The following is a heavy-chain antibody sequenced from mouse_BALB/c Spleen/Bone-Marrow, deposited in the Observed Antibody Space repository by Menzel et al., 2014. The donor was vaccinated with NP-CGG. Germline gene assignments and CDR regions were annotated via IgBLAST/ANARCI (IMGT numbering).Heavy chain of an antibody. CDR1: GYSFTGYN. V-gene: IGHV1-39*01. CDR2: VDPYYGAT. CDR3: ARSYNSFDF. J-gene: IGHJ2*01. Sequence: LVESGPELVKPGASVKISCKASGYSFTGYNMNWVKQYNGQSLEWIGNVDPYYGATTYNQKFKGKATLTVDKSSSTAYMQLERLTSEDSAVYYCARSYNSFDFWGQGTTLTVSS.